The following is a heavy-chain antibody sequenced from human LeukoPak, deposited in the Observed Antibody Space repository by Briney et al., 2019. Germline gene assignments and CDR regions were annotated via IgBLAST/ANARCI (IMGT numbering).Heavy chain of an antibody. V-gene: IGHV1-69*05. J-gene: IGHJ5*02. CDR3: ASGGIPGWFDP. D-gene: IGHD2-2*01. Sequence: GGSLRLSCAASGFTFSSYAISWVRQAPGQGLEWMGGIIPIFGTANYAQKFQGRVTITTDESTSTAFMELSSLRSEDTAVYYCASGGIPGWFDPWGQGTLVTVSS. CDR2: IIPIFGTA. CDR1: GFTFSSYA.